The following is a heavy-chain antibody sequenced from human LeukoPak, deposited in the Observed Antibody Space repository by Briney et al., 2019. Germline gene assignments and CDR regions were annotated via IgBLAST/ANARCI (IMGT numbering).Heavy chain of an antibody. D-gene: IGHD2-2*01. V-gene: IGHV3-48*03. J-gene: IGHJ6*04. Sequence: GGSLRLSCAASGCTFSSYEMNWVRQAPGKGLEWVSYISSSGSTIYYADSVKGRFTISRDNAKNSLYLQMNSLRAEDTAVYYCAREGVVPAVRVYYYYGMDVWGKGTTVTVSS. CDR3: AREGVVPAVRVYYYYGMDV. CDR2: ISSSGSTI. CDR1: GCTFSSYE.